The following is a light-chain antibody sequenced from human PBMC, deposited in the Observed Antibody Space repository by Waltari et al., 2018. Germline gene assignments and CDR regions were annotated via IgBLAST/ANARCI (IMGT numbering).Light chain of an antibody. Sequence: DIQMTQSPSSLSASVGDTVTITCRASQGISSYLNWFQQKPGKAPKLLIYAATTLQSGVPSRFSGSGSGTEFTLTISSLQPEDFAAYYCLQHNNYPFTFGPGTKLDIK. V-gene: IGKV1-17*01. CDR3: LQHNNYPFT. CDR1: QGISSY. CDR2: AAT. J-gene: IGKJ3*01.